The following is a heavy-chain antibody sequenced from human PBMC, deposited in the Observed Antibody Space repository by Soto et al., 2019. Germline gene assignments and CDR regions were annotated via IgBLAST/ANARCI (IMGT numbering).Heavy chain of an antibody. CDR1: GGSISSDNYY. D-gene: IGHD3-22*01. CDR2: IYYGGST. CDR3: ARGGYYYENSGQNAYDY. J-gene: IGHJ4*01. V-gene: IGHV4-31*03. Sequence: PSETLSLTCTVSGGSISSDNYYWSWIRQHPGKGLEWIGYIYYGGSTYYNPSLKSRATISGDTSKNQFSLKLSSVTAADTAVYYCARGGYYYENSGQNAYDYWGQGILVTVSS.